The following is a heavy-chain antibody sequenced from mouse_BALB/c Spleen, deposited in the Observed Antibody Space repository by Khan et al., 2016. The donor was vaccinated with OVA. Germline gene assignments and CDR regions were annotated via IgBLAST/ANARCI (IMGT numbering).Heavy chain of an antibody. V-gene: IGHV1S136*01. CDR2: INPYNGGT. J-gene: IGHJ2*01. D-gene: IGHD4-1*01. Sequence: VQLKESGPELVKPGASVKMSCKASGYIFTNYVLHWVKQKPGQGLEWIGYINPYNGGTKYNEKFKGKATLDSDKSSITAYQELSSRTSEYSAVYFCARGNWQSYYFDYWGQGTTLTLSS. CDR1: GYIFTNYV. CDR3: ARGNWQSYYFDY.